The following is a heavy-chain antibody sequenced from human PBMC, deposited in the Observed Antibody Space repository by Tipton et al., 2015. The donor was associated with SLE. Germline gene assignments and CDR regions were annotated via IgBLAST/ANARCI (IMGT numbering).Heavy chain of an antibody. V-gene: IGHV4-34*01. CDR1: GFTFSDYY. CDR3: ASVYGGNSGPDY. Sequence: LRLSCAASGFTFSDYYMSWIRQPPGKGLEWIGEINHSGSTNYNPSLKSRVTISVDTSKNQFSLKLSSVTAADTAVYYCASVYGGNSGPDYWGQGTLVTVSS. J-gene: IGHJ4*02. D-gene: IGHD4-23*01. CDR2: INHSGST.